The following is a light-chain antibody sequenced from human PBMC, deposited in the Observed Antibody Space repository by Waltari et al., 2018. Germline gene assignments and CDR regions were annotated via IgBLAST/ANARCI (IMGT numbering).Light chain of an antibody. J-gene: IGLJ3*02. CDR2: GST. CDR3: QSYDTSLSVV. V-gene: IGLV1-40*01. Sequence: HSVLTQPPSVSGAPGQRVTISCTGSGSNIGAGYDVHWYQQLPRAAPKLLIYGSTTRPLGVPYRFFCSTSGTSASLTITGLQAEDEADYYCQSYDTSLSVVFGGGTKLTVL. CDR1: GSNIGAGYD.